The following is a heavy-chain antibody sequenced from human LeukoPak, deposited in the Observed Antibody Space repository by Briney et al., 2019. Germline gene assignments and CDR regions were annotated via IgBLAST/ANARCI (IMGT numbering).Heavy chain of an antibody. D-gene: IGHD1-14*01. CDR3: ARSPTGSLDY. Sequence: GGSLRLSCAASGFTFSTYSMNWVRQAAGKGLEWVSNIDNSGGSTYYADSVKGRFPISRDNSKNMLYLQMNSLRAEDTAVYYCARSPTGSLDYWGQGTLVTVSS. J-gene: IGHJ4*02. CDR2: IDNSGGST. CDR1: GFTFSTYS. V-gene: IGHV3-23*01.